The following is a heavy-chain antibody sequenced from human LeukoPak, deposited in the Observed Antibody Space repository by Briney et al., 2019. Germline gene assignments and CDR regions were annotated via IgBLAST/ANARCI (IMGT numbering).Heavy chain of an antibody. V-gene: IGHV1-2*02. CDR1: GYTFTGYY. J-gene: IGHJ4*02. CDR2: ISPNSGGT. CDR3: SRDLEYGGSYLGDY. D-gene: IGHD1-26*01. Sequence: ASVKVSCKASGYTFTGYYIHWVRQAPGQGLEWMGWISPNSGGTNYAQKFQGRVTMTRDTSISTAYMDLSRLTSDDTAVYYCSRDLEYGGSYLGDYWGQGTLVTVSS.